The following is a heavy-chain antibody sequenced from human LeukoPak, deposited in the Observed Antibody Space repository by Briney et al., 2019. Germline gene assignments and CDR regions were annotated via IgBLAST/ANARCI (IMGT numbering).Heavy chain of an antibody. CDR1: GYTLTELS. CDR3: ATALIGSGYYYDFDY. CDR2: FDPEDGET. J-gene: IGHJ4*02. D-gene: IGHD3-22*01. Sequence: ASVKVSCKVSGYTLTELSMHWVRQAPGKGLEWMGGFDPEDGETIYAQKFQGRVTMTEDTSTDTAYMELSSLRSEDTAVCYCATALIGSGYYYDFDYWGQGTLVTVSS. V-gene: IGHV1-24*01.